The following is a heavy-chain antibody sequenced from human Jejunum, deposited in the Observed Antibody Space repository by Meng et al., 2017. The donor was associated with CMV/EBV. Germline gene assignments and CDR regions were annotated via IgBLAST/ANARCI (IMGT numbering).Heavy chain of an antibody. D-gene: IGHD4-17*01. CDR2: ISGSSTYI. CDR3: ARAIDYGDPNWFDP. CDR1: GFTFTSCS. Sequence: ASGFTFTSCSINWVRQAPGKGLEWLSYISGSSTYIYHADSVKGRFTISRDNAKNSVYLQMNSLRAEDTAVYYCARAIDYGDPNWFDPWGQGTLVTVSS. J-gene: IGHJ5*02. V-gene: IGHV3-21*01.